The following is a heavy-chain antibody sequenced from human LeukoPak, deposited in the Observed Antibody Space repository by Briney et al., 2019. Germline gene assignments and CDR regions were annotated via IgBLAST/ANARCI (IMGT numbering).Heavy chain of an antibody. CDR3: ARGLYCSSTSCYIGYYYYMDV. V-gene: IGHV4-59*01. D-gene: IGHD2-2*02. J-gene: IGHJ6*03. CDR2: IYYSGST. CDR1: GGSISSYY. Sequence: SETLSLTCTVSGGSISSYYWSWIRQPPGKGLEWIGYIYYSGSTNYNPSLKSRVTISVDTSKNQFSLKLSSVTAADTAVYYCARGLYCSSTSCYIGYYYYMDVWGKGTTVTISS.